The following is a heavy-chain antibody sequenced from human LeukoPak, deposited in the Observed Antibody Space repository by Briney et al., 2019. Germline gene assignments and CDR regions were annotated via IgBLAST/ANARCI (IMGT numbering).Heavy chain of an antibody. CDR3: ARDVNGGNFDY. J-gene: IGHJ4*02. D-gene: IGHD4-23*01. CDR1: GFTFRGYW. CDR2: IKQDGSEK. V-gene: IGHV3-7*01. Sequence: GGSLRLSCAASGFTFRGYWMTWVRQAAEKGLEWVANIKQDGSEKYYVDSVKGRFTISRDNAKNSLYLQMNSLRAEDTAVYYCARDVNGGNFDYWGQGTLVTVSS.